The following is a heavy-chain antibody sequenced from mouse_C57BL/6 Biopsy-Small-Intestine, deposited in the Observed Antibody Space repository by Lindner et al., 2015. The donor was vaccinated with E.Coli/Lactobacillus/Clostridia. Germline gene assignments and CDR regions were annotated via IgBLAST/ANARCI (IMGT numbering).Heavy chain of an antibody. CDR2: INPNSGGT. V-gene: IGHV1-22*01. D-gene: IGHD2-2*01. Sequence: RASVKVSCKASGYTFTDYYMHWVRQAPGQGIEWMGWINPNSGGTSYAQKFQGRVTMTTDTSITTAYMEMSRLTSDDTALYYCARDGKNDGVDFWSGYDYWGQGTLVTVSS. CDR1: GYTFTDYY. J-gene: IGHJ4*01. CDR3: ARDGKNDGVDFWSGYDY.